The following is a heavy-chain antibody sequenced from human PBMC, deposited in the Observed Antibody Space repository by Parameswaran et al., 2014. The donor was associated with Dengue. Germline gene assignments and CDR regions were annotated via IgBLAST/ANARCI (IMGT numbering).Heavy chain of an antibody. CDR2: IYYTGST. CDR3: ARTGYSSNWHGGWFDP. V-gene: IGHV4-59*08. D-gene: IGHD6-13*01. Sequence: PGKGLEWIGYIYYTGSTNYNPSLKSRVTISVDTSKNQFSLKLSSVTAADTAVYYCARTGYSSNWHGGWFDPWGPGNPGHRLL. J-gene: IGHJ5*02.